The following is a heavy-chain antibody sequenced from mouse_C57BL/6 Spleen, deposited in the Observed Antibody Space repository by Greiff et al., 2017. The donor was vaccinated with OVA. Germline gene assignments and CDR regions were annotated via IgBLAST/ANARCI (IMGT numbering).Heavy chain of an antibody. Sequence: EVMLVESGEGLVKPGGSLKLSCAASGFTFSSYAMSWVRQTPEKRLEWVAYISSGGDYIYYADTVKGRFTISRDNARNTLYLQMSSLKSEDTAVYSCTRAYYSNYEGPWFAYWGQGTLVTVSA. D-gene: IGHD2-5*01. J-gene: IGHJ3*01. CDR1: GFTFSSYA. CDR3: TRAYYSNYEGPWFAY. CDR2: ISSGGDYI. V-gene: IGHV5-9-1*02.